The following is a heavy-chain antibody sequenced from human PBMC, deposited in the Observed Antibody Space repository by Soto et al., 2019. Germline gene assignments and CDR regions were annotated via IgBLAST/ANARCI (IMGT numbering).Heavy chain of an antibody. CDR1: RVRFNISV. D-gene: IGHD6-13*01. CDR2: INSDGSST. Sequence: LASAAFRVRFNISVMAGARKATGKGLVWVSRINSDGSSTSYADSVKGRFTISRDNAKNTLYLQMNSLRAEDTAVYYCARNAPETAAAGIDVCYYYTGMDVWAQGTTVIV. CDR3: ARNAPETAAAGIDVCYYYTGMDV. V-gene: IGHV3-74*01. J-gene: IGHJ6*01.